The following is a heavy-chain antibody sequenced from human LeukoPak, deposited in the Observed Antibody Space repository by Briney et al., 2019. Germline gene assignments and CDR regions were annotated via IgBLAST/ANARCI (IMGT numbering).Heavy chain of an antibody. CDR2: IYYSGST. CDR1: GGSISSYY. Sequence: SETLSLTCTVSGGSISSYYWSWIWQPPGKGLEWIGYIYYSGSTNYNPSLKSRVTISVDTSKNQFSLKLSSVTAADTAVYYCARSGRFYDSSGYSDYWGQGTLVTVSS. V-gene: IGHV4-59*01. CDR3: ARSGRFYDSSGYSDY. D-gene: IGHD3-22*01. J-gene: IGHJ4*02.